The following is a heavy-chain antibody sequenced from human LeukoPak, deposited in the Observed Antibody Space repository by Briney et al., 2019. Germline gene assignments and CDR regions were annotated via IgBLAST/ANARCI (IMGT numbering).Heavy chain of an antibody. CDR1: GGSISSYY. V-gene: IGHV4-59*12. J-gene: IGHJ6*03. D-gene: IGHD2-2*01. Sequence: SETLSLTCTVSGGSISSYYWSWIRQPPGKGLEWIGYIYYSGSTNYNPSLKSRVTISVDTSKNQFSLKLSSVTAADTAVYYCARVTSAGVVVPAASNYYYYYMDVWGKGTTVTVSS. CDR3: ARVTSAGVVVPAASNYYYYYMDV. CDR2: IYYSGST.